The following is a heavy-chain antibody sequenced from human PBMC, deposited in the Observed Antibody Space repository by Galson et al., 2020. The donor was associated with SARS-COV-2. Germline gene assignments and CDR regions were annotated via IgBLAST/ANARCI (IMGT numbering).Heavy chain of an antibody. J-gene: IGHJ4*02. CDR2: ISSSSYI. V-gene: IGHV3-21*01. CDR1: GFTFSSYS. CDR3: ARVKDTTTGIYDFWSGYYPEPLDY. Sequence: LSLTCAASGFTFSSYSMNWVRQAPGKGLEWVSSISSSSYIYYADSVKGRFTISRDNAKNSLYLQMNSLRAEDTAVYYCARVKDTTTGIYDFWSGYYPEPLDYWGQGTLVTVSS. D-gene: IGHD3-3*01.